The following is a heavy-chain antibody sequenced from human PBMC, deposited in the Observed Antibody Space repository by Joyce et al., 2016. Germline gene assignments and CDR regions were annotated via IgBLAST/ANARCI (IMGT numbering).Heavy chain of an antibody. D-gene: IGHD2-2*01. Sequence: QVQLVQSGAEVKKPGASVKVSCKASGYSFTDYYLHWVRQAPGQGPEWRGWIAPDSGDTNYAQKFQGRVTMTRDRSISTAYLELSRLRSDDTAVYYCATNIVVPPAIPDFWGQGTLVSVSS. CDR2: IAPDSGDT. CDR3: ATNIVVPPAIPDF. V-gene: IGHV1-2*02. CDR1: GYSFTDYY. J-gene: IGHJ4*02.